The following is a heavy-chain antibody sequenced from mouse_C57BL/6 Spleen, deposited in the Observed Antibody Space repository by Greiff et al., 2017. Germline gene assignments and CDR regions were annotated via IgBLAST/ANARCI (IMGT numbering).Heavy chain of an antibody. CDR3: ARKGISYAMDY. CDR2: IWSGGST. Sequence: QVQLKESGPGLVQPSQSLSITCTVSGFSLTSYGVHWVRQSPGQGLEWLGVIWSGGSTDYNAAFISSLSISKDNSTSQVFFKMNRLQTGDTAIYYGARKGISYAMDYWGQGTSVTVSS. J-gene: IGHJ4*01. V-gene: IGHV2-2*01. CDR1: GFSLTSYG.